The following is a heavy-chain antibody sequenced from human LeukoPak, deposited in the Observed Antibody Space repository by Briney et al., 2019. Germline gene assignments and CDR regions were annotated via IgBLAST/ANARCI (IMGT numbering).Heavy chain of an antibody. Sequence: SDTLSLTCTVSGDSISSYFWSWIRQPPGKGLEWIGYIYYSGNTNYNPSLKSRVTISVDTSKNHFSLKLSSVTAADTAVYYCARAVSSAYYYYYYMDVWGKGTTVTVSS. CDR3: ARAVSSAYYYYYYMDV. CDR1: GDSISSYF. D-gene: IGHD3-16*01. V-gene: IGHV4-59*01. J-gene: IGHJ6*03. CDR2: IYYSGNT.